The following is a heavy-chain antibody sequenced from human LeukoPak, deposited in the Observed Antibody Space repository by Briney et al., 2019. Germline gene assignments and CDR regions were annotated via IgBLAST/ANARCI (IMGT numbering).Heavy chain of an antibody. D-gene: IGHD3-10*01. CDR1: GFSFSNSY. Sequence: PGESLRLSCVVSGFSFSNSYMTWIRQTPGKGLESLAYISGSGSDIYYADSVKGRFTISRDNAKNSLYLQMNSLRAEDTALYYCAKDSTFYGSGSYYTNWGQGTLVTVSS. V-gene: IGHV3-11*01. CDR3: AKDSTFYGSGSYYTN. CDR2: ISGSGSDI. J-gene: IGHJ4*02.